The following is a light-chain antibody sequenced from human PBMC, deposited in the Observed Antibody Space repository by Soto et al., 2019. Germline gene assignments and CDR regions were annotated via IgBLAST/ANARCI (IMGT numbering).Light chain of an antibody. V-gene: IGLV4-60*03. J-gene: IGLJ3*02. CDR1: SGHSRYF. Sequence: QLVLTQSSSASASLGSSVKLTCTLSSGHSRYFIAWHQQQPGKAPRYLMKLEGGGGYIRGSGVPDRFSGSSTGADRYLTISNLQSEDEADYHCETWDGNIQVFGVGTKLTVL. CDR2: LEGGGGY. CDR3: ETWDGNIQV.